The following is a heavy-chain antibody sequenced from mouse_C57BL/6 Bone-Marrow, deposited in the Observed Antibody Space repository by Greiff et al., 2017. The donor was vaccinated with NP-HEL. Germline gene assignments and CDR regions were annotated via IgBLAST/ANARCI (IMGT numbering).Heavy chain of an antibody. Sequence: VQLQQSGAELVRPGASVTLSCKASGYTFTDYEMHWVKQTPVQGLEWIGAIDPESGGTAYNQKFKGKAILTVDKSSSTAYMELRSLTSEDSAVYYCTRYDYDWYFEVWGTGTTVTVSS. D-gene: IGHD2-4*01. CDR1: GYTFTDYE. CDR2: IDPESGGT. J-gene: IGHJ1*03. CDR3: TRYDYDWYFEV. V-gene: IGHV1-15*01.